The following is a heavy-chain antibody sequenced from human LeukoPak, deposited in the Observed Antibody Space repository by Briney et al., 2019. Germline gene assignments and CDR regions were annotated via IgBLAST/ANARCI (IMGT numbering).Heavy chain of an antibody. V-gene: IGHV4-30-2*06. CDR3: AHLVVGTTIGGLFDY. J-gene: IGHJ4*02. D-gene: IGHD1-26*01. CDR2: IYHDGAA. Sequence: SETLSLTCTVSGGSISGGYYWNWIRQSPGKGLEWLGYIYHDGAAYSNPSLKSRVTISLDGAKNQFSLTLTSVTAADTAVYHCAHLVVGTTIGGLFDYWGQGTLVTVSS. CDR1: GGSISGGYY.